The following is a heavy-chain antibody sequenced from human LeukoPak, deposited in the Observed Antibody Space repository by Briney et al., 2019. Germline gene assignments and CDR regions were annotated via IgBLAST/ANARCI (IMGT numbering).Heavy chain of an antibody. V-gene: IGHV3-53*01. Sequence: PGGSLRLSCSASGFTVSSNYMSWVRQAPGKGLEWVSVMYRGGTTYYADSVKGRFTISRDNSRNTLYLQMNSLRAEDTAVYYCARSGTGYGDYDGFDYWGQGTLVTVSS. J-gene: IGHJ4*02. CDR1: GFTVSSNY. CDR2: MYRGGTT. CDR3: ARSGTGYGDYDGFDY. D-gene: IGHD4-17*01.